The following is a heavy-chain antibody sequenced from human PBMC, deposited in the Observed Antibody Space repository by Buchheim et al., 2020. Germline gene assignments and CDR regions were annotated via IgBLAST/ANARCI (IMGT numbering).Heavy chain of an antibody. CDR3: ARHGGPDYYDSSGYYIFY. CDR2: IDPSDSYT. Sequence: EVQLVQSGAEVKKPGESLRISCKGSGYSFTSYWISWVRQMPGKGLEWMGRIDPSDSYTNYSPSFQGHVNIPADKSLSTAYPQWSSLKASDTAMYYCARHGGPDYYDSSGYYIFYWGQGTL. CDR1: GYSFTSYW. D-gene: IGHD3-22*01. J-gene: IGHJ4*02. V-gene: IGHV5-10-1*03.